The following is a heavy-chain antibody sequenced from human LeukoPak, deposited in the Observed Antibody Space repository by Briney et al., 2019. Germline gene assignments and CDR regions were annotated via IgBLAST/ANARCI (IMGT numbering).Heavy chain of an antibody. Sequence: SETLSLTCTVSGVSISSYYWRWIRQPPGKGLEWIGHISDSEDTNYNPSLKSRVPISVDTYKKQFSLKLSSVTTADTAVYYCARDSYYDTSGYFNDTFDMWGQGTLVTVSS. CDR2: ISDSEDT. V-gene: IGHV4-59*01. D-gene: IGHD3-22*01. CDR3: ARDSYYDTSGYFNDTFDM. CDR1: GVSISSYY. J-gene: IGHJ3*02.